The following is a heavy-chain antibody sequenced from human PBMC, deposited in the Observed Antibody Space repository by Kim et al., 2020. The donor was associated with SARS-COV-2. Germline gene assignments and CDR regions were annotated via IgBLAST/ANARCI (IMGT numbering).Heavy chain of an antibody. J-gene: IGHJ4*02. D-gene: IGHD6-6*01. CDR1: GFTFSDYY. Sequence: GGSLRLSCVASGFTFSDYYMSWIRQAPGKGLEWVSYIGGDSSFANYADSVRGRFTISRDNAKNSLYLQMNSLRGEDTAVYYWARNWEGYRSSFDLWGQGTQVTVTS. V-gene: IGHV3-11*03. CDR2: IGGDSSFA. CDR3: ARNWEGYRSSFDL.